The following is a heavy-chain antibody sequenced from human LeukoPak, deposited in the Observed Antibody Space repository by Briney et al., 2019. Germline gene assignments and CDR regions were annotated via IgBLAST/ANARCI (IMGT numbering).Heavy chain of an antibody. CDR3: ARGILYSYDY. CDR2: ISSSSNTI. Sequence: GGSLRLSCAASGFTFSSYSMNWVRQAQGKGLEWVSYISSSSNTIYYADSVKGRFTISRDNAKNSLYLQMNNLRAEDTAVYYCARGILYSYDYWGQGTLVTVSS. J-gene: IGHJ4*02. D-gene: IGHD2-15*01. CDR1: GFTFSSYS. V-gene: IGHV3-48*01.